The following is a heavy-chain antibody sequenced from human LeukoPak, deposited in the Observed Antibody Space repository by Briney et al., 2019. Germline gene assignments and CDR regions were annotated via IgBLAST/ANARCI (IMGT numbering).Heavy chain of an antibody. CDR3: ARGDSSTSCDGVCGFLSGAFDI. D-gene: IGHD2-2*01. CDR2: ISSSGSTI. CDR1: GFASSSYE. J-gene: IGHJ3*02. Sequence: PGGSLRLSCAASGFASSSYEMNWVRQAPGNGLEGVSDISSSGSTIYYADSVKGRFTISRDNAKNSLYLQMNSLRAEDTAVYYCARGDSSTSCDGVCGFLSGAFDIWGQGTMFTVSS. V-gene: IGHV3-48*03.